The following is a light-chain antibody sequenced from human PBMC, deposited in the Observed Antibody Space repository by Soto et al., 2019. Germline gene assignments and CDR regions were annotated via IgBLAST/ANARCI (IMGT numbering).Light chain of an antibody. CDR1: QGISSY. V-gene: IGKV1-8*01. Sequence: AIRMTQSPSSLSASTGDRVTITCRASQGISSYLAWYQQKPGKAPKLLIYAASTLQSGVPSRFSGSGSGTDFPLTISCLQSEDFATYYCQQYYSYPGPWTFGQGTKVEIK. CDR2: AAS. CDR3: QQYYSYPGPWT. J-gene: IGKJ1*01.